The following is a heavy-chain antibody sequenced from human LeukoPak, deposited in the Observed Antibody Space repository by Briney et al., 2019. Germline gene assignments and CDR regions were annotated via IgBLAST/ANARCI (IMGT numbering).Heavy chain of an antibody. D-gene: IGHD1-1*01. CDR3: VKDPLQLYYFDQ. CDR2: INPIIGDT. CDR1: GYTFTGYY. V-gene: IGHV1-2*02. Sequence: ASVKVSCKASGYTFTGYYIHWVRQAPGQGLEWMGWINPIIGDTQYAQHFQGRVTMTRDTSITTAYMELSSLRLDDTAIYYCVKDPLQLYYFDQWGQGTLVTVSS. J-gene: IGHJ4*02.